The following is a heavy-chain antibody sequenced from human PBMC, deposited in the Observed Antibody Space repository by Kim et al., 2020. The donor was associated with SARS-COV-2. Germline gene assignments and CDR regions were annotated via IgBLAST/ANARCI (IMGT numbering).Heavy chain of an antibody. V-gene: IGHV1-18*01. CDR3: ARVGLGSSSWDYYYYGMDV. Sequence: ASVKVSCKASGYTFTSYGISWVRQAPGQGLEWMGWISAYNGNTNYAQKLQGRVTMTTDTSTSTAYMELRSLRSDDTAVYYCARVGLGSSSWDYYYYGMDVWGKGTTGKVSS. D-gene: IGHD6-13*01. CDR2: ISAYNGNT. CDR1: GYTFTSYG. J-gene: IGHJ6*04.